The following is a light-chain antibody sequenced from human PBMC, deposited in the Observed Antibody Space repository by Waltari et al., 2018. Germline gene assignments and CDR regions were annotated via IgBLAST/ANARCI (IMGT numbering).Light chain of an antibody. Sequence: DIQMTQSPSTLPASVGDRVPIPCRARQTINNWLAWSQQKPGKATSILISKTSNLQTGVPTRFSGSGSGTEFTLTISGLHPDDYATYHCQQYRTVHWTFGQGTKVEI. CDR3: QQYRTVHWT. V-gene: IGKV1-5*03. CDR1: QTINNW. J-gene: IGKJ1*01. CDR2: KTS.